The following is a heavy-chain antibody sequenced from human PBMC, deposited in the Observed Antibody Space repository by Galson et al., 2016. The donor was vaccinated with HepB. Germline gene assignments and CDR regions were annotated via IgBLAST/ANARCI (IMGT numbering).Heavy chain of an antibody. V-gene: IGHV3-23*01. J-gene: IGHJ4*02. CDR3: AKGRRSGCSSTSCYPFDY. Sequence: SLRLSCAASGVTFSSYAMNWVRQAPGKGLEWVSAISGSGSSTYYAYSVKGRFTISRDKSSNTLYLQMNTLIAEDTAVYYCAKGRRSGCSSTSCYPFDYWGQGTLVTVSS. CDR1: GVTFSSYA. CDR2: ISGSGSST. D-gene: IGHD2-2*01.